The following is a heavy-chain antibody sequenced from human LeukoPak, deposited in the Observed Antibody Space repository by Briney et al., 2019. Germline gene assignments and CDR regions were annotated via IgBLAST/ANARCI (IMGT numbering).Heavy chain of an antibody. CDR1: GGTFSSYA. Sequence: SVKVSCKASGGTFSSYAISWVRQAPGQGLEWMGGFIPIFGTANYAQKFQGRVTITTDESTSTAYMELSSLRSEDTAVYYCARGGSSWLNYYYYMDVWGKGTTVTVSS. D-gene: IGHD6-13*01. CDR3: ARGGSSWLNYYYYMDV. V-gene: IGHV1-69*05. CDR2: FIPIFGTA. J-gene: IGHJ6*03.